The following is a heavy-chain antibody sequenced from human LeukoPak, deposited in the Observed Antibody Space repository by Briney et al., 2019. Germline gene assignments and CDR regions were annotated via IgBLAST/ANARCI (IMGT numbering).Heavy chain of an antibody. J-gene: IGHJ5*02. D-gene: IGHD6-13*01. Sequence: KPSETLSLTCTVSGGSISSSSYCWSWVRQPAGKGLEWIGHIHTSGSTNYNPSLKSRVTMSVDTSSNQFSLKLSSVTAADTAVYYCAREMWSAAATTYDWFDPWGQGTLVTVSS. CDR2: IHTSGST. CDR1: GGSISSSSYC. CDR3: AREMWSAAATTYDWFDP. V-gene: IGHV4-61*09.